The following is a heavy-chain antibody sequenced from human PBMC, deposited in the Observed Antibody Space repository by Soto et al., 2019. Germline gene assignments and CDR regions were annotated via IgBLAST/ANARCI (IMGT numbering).Heavy chain of an antibody. J-gene: IGHJ4*02. D-gene: IGHD6-13*01. CDR1: GGSISSGGYY. V-gene: IGHV4-31*03. Sequence: SETLSLTCTVSGGSISSGGYYWSWIRLHPGKGLEWIGYIYYSGSTYYNPSLKSRVTISVDTSKNQFSLKLSSVTAADTAVYYCARMLIAAAQKGGIDYWGQGTLVTVSS. CDR3: ARMLIAAAQKGGIDY. CDR2: IYYSGST.